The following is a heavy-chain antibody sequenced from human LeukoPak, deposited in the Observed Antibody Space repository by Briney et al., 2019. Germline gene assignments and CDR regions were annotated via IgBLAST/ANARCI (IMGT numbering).Heavy chain of an antibody. CDR2: IYHSGST. Sequence: KPSGTLSLTCAVSGGSISSSNWWSWVRQPPGKGLEWIGEIYHSGSTNYNPSLKSRVTISVDKSKNQFSLKLSSVTAADTAVYYCARDNYGSGSYFDRYYYYYMDVWGKGTTVTVSS. J-gene: IGHJ6*03. D-gene: IGHD3-10*01. CDR1: GGSISSSNW. V-gene: IGHV4-4*02. CDR3: ARDNYGSGSYFDRYYYYYMDV.